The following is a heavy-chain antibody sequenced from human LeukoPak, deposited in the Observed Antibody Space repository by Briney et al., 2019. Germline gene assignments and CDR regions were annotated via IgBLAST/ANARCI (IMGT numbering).Heavy chain of an antibody. CDR2: IAFSGST. D-gene: IGHD3-10*01. J-gene: IGHJ1*01. Sequence: PSETLSLTCTVSSGSITTSYWDWLRQPPGKGLEWIGYIAFSGSTIYNPAFESRVTISRDTSKNQFFLKLTSLTAADTAVYYCARGSGFHPDWGQGTLVAVPP. CDR1: SGSITTSY. V-gene: IGHV4-59*01. CDR3: ARGSGFHPD.